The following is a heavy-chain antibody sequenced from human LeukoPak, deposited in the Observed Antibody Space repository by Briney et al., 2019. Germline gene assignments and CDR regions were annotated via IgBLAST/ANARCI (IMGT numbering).Heavy chain of an antibody. V-gene: IGHV4-59*01. CDR2: IYYSGGT. D-gene: IGHD5-24*01. J-gene: IGHJ6*03. CDR1: GGSISSYY. CDR3: ARGLQLDRYYYMDV. Sequence: SETLSLTCTVSGGSISSYYWSWIRQPPGKGLEWIGYIYYSGGTNYNPSLKSRVTISVDTSKNQFSLKLSSVPAADTAVYYCARGLQLDRYYYMDVWGKGTTVTVSS.